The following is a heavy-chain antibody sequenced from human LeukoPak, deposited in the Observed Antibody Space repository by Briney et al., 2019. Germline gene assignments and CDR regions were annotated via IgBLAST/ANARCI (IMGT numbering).Heavy chain of an antibody. Sequence: GGSLRLSCAASGFPFISYWMSWARQAAGKGLEWVANIKPDGSEKYYVDSVKGRFTISRDNAKNSLYLQMNSLRAEDTAVYYCARDRRGDSFGENDYWGQGTLVTVSS. CDR3: ARDRRGDSFGENDY. D-gene: IGHD5-18*01. J-gene: IGHJ4*02. CDR1: GFPFISYW. V-gene: IGHV3-7*03. CDR2: IKPDGSEK.